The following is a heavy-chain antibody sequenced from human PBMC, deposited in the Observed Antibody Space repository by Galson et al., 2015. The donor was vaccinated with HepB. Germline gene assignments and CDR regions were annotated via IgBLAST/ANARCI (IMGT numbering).Heavy chain of an antibody. D-gene: IGHD2-8*01. CDR1: GSTFSTYG. Sequence: SLGLSCAVSGSTFSTYGVHWVRQAPGKGLEWLAIIWLDRGNKYYADSVKGRFSISRDKFMNTLFLQMDSLRVEDTAIYYCTITPVYSNRGAHHFDYWGRGTMVTVSS. CDR3: TITPVYSNRGAHHFDY. CDR2: IWLDRGNK. J-gene: IGHJ4*02. V-gene: IGHV3-33*01.